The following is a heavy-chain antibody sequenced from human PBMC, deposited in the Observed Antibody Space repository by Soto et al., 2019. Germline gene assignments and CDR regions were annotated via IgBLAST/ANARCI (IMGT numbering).Heavy chain of an antibody. CDR2: ISNYGDVI. CDR3: VRDQYSSGWHCDF. V-gene: IGHV3-48*03. Sequence: EVQLVEFGGGLVQPGGSLRLSCAASGFIFSSFEMNWVRQAPGKGLEWVSYISNYGDVIHYADSVKGRFTISKDNAKNSLYLQMNNLRADDTAVYYGVRDQYSSGWHCDFCGQGSLVTVSS. D-gene: IGHD6-19*01. CDR1: GFIFSSFE. J-gene: IGHJ4*02.